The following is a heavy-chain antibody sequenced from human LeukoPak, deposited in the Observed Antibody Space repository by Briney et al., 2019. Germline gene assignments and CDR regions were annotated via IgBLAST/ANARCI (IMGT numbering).Heavy chain of an antibody. D-gene: IGHD3-9*01. CDR3: AKGYYDILTDYFHSLFNP. Sequence: PGGSLRLSCAASGFTFSSYAVSWVRQAPGVGLEWVSTISGRGGSTFYADSVKGRFTISRDNAKNTLYLQMNSLRADDTAVYYCAKGYYDILTDYFHSLFNPWGQGTLVIVSS. V-gene: IGHV3-23*01. CDR2: ISGRGGST. J-gene: IGHJ5*02. CDR1: GFTFSSYA.